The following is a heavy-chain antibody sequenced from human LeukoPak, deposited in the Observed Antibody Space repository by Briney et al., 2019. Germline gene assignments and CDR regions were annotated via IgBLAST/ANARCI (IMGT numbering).Heavy chain of an antibody. J-gene: IGHJ6*02. CDR2: INSGGIST. CDR3: ARDGDYDFWAGGMDV. Sequence: GGSLRLSCVASGFTFSSYWMHWVRQAPGKGLVWVSRINSGGISTSYADSVKGRFTISRDNAKNTLYLQMNSLRAEDTAVYYCARDGDYDFWAGGMDVWGQGTTVTVSS. V-gene: IGHV3-74*01. D-gene: IGHD3-3*01. CDR1: GFTFSSYW.